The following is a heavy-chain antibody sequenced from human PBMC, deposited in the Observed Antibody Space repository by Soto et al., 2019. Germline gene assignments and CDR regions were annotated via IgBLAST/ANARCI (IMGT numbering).Heavy chain of an antibody. CDR3: ARQAGYGYIYFDY. CDR1: GGSIISSSYY. CDR2: IYYSGST. D-gene: IGHD5-18*01. J-gene: IGHJ4*02. Sequence: PSETLSLTCTVSGGSIISSSYYWVWIRQPPGKGLEWIGSIYYSGSTYYNPSLKSRVTISVDTSKNQFSLKLSSVTAADTAVYYCARQAGYGYIYFDYWGQGTLVTVSS. V-gene: IGHV4-39*01.